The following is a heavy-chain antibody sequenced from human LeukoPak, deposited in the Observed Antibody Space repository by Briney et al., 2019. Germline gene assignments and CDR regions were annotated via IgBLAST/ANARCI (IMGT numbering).Heavy chain of an antibody. CDR2: IYYSGST. CDR3: ARDRDGNWFDP. J-gene: IGHJ5*02. Sequence: TSQTLSLTCTVSGGSISSGGYYWSWIRQHPGKGLEWIGYIYYSGSTYYNPSLKSRVTISVDRSKNQFSLKLSSVTAADTAVYYCARDRDGNWFDPWGQGTLVTVSS. CDR1: GGSISSGGYY. V-gene: IGHV4-31*03. D-gene: IGHD3-10*01.